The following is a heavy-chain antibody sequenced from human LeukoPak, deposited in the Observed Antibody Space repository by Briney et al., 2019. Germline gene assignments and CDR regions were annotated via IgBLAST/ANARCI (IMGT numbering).Heavy chain of an antibody. CDR2: ISGNGRTT. Sequence: GGSPRLSCAASGVTFTIYAISWVRQAPGKGLEWISTISGNGRTTYYAGSVKGRFTISRDNSKNTVYLQMNSLRAEDTALYYCAKDVRGGDSAIEPIDYWGQGTLVTVSS. CDR3: AKDVRGGDSAIEPIDY. J-gene: IGHJ4*02. D-gene: IGHD5-18*01. CDR1: GVTFTIYA. V-gene: IGHV3-23*01.